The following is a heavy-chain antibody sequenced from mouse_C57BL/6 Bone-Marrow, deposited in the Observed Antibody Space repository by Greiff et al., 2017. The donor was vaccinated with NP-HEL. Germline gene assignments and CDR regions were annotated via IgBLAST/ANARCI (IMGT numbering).Heavy chain of an antibody. CDR3: ARRIYYDYGGAMDY. CDR2: ISSGGSYT. D-gene: IGHD2-4*01. V-gene: IGHV5-6*02. Sequence: EVKVVESGGDLVKPGGSLKLSCAASGFTFSSYGMSWVRQTPDKRLEWVATISSGGSYTYYPDSVKGRFTISRDNAKNTLYLQMSSLKSEDTAMYYCARRIYYDYGGAMDYWGQGTSVTVSS. J-gene: IGHJ4*01. CDR1: GFTFSSYG.